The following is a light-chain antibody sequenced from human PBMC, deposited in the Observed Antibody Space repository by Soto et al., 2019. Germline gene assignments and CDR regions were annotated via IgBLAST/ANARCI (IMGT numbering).Light chain of an antibody. CDR2: KDT. CDR3: YSVTDTTRV. CDR1: VLAKKS. V-gene: IGLV3-27*01. Sequence: SYELTQPSSVSMSPGQTATITCSGDVLAKKSARWFQQKAGQAPVLVIYKDTLRPSGIPERFSGSSSGTTVTLTISGAHTEDEADYYCYSVTDTTRVFGGGTKLTVL. J-gene: IGLJ2*01.